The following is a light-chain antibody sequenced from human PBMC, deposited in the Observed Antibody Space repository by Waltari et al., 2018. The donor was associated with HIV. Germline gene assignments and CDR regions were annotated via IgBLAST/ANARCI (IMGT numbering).Light chain of an antibody. CDR3: AAWDDSLSGRV. V-gene: IGLV1-47*01. J-gene: IGLJ3*02. CDR1: SSNVGSNY. Sequence: QSVLTQPPSASGTPGQRVTISCSGSSSNVGSNYVSWYQQLPGTAPTLLIYRKNQRPSGVPGRFSGSKSGASASLAISGLRSEDEADYYCAAWDDSLSGRVFGGGTKLTVL. CDR2: RKN.